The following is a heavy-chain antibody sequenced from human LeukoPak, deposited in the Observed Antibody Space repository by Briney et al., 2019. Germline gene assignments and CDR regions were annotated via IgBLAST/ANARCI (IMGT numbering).Heavy chain of an antibody. CDR2: IYYSGST. V-gene: IGHV4-59*01. CDR1: GGSISSYY. J-gene: IGHJ4*02. CDR3: ARGHHIRGVISY. Sequence: SSETLSLXCTVSGGSISSYYWSWIRQPPGKGLEWIGYIYYSGSTNYNPSLKSRVTISVDTSKNQFSLKLSSVTAADTAVYYCARGHHIRGVISYWGQGTLVTVSS. D-gene: IGHD3-10*01.